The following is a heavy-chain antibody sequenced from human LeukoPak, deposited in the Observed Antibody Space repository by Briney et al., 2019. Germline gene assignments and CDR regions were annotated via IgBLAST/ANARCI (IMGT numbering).Heavy chain of an antibody. CDR2: IYIVGST. D-gene: IGHD6-25*01. Sequence: GGSLRLSCAASRLTVSSNYMRWVRQAPGKGLEGVSVIYIVGSTYYADSVKGRFTISRDNSKTTLYLQMNSLRAEDTAAYYCARAAADAFDIWGQGTMVTVSS. J-gene: IGHJ3*02. V-gene: IGHV3-53*01. CDR3: ARAAADAFDI. CDR1: RLTVSSNY.